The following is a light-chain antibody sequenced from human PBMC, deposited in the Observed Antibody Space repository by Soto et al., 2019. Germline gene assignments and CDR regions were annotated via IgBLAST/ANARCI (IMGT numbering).Light chain of an antibody. V-gene: IGLV2-14*01. Sequence: QSALTQPASVSGSPGQSITISCTGSNSDVGSYDYVSWYQQRPGKAPKLIIYAVSIRPSGVSDRFSGSKSGNTASLTISGLQAEDEADYFCSSYTTSNSYVFGTETQLTVL. CDR3: SSYTTSNSYV. CDR1: NSDVGSYDY. J-gene: IGLJ1*01. CDR2: AVS.